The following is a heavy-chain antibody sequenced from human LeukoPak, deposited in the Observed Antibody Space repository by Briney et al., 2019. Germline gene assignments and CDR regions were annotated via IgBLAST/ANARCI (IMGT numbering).Heavy chain of an antibody. J-gene: IGHJ4*02. D-gene: IGHD3-16*02. V-gene: IGHV3-21*01. CDR2: ITSSSSYI. CDR1: GFTFSSYE. CDR3: ARGDDYVWGSYRPYYSDY. Sequence: GGSLRLSCAASGFTFSSYEMNWVRQAPGKGLEWVSSITSSSSYIYYADSVKGRFTISRDNAKNSLYLQMNSLRAEDTAVYYCARGDDYVWGSYRPYYSDYWGQGTLVTVSS.